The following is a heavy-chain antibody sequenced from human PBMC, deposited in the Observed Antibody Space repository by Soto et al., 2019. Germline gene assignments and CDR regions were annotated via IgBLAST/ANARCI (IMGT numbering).Heavy chain of an antibody. Sequence: EVQLVESGGGLIQPGGSLRLSCAASGFTVSSNYMSWVRQAPGKGLEWVSIIHSDASTYYADSVKGRFTISRDNSKNPLYLQMNSLRAEDTAVYYCARSIVRHHQWDYFDFWGQGILVTVSS. D-gene: IGHD1-26*01. CDR2: IHSDAST. CDR3: ARSIVRHHQWDYFDF. CDR1: GFTVSSNY. V-gene: IGHV3-53*01. J-gene: IGHJ4*02.